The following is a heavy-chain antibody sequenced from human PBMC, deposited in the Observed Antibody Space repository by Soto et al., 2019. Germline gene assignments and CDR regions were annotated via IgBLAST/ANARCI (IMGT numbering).Heavy chain of an antibody. D-gene: IGHD2-21*01. V-gene: IGHV1-2*02. CDR2: INPYSGGA. CDR3: ARLTHYAHSCGSSHSGFNM. Sequence: ASVKVSCKASGYTFTDYFIHWVRQAPGQGLEWIGWINPYSGGADLSQKFQGRVTMTRDTSISTAYMEVSSLRSDDTAVFYCARLTHYAHSCGSSHSGFNMRDQGTMVTVSS. J-gene: IGHJ3*02. CDR1: GYTFTDYF.